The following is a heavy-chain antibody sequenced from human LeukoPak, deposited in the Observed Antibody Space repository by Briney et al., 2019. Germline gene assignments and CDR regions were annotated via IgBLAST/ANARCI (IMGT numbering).Heavy chain of an antibody. CDR2: ISGSGGST. CDR1: GFTFSTYS. D-gene: IGHD3-22*01. Sequence: GGSLRLSCAASGFTFSTYSMNWVRQAPGQGLEWVSAISGSGGSTYYADSVKGRFTISRDNSKNTLYLQMNSLRAEDTAVYYCAKAPARDSSGYYTYWGQGTLVTVSS. V-gene: IGHV3-23*01. J-gene: IGHJ4*02. CDR3: AKAPARDSSGYYTY.